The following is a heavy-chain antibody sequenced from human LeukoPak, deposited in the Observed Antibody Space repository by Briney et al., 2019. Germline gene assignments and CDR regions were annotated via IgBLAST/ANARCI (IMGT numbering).Heavy chain of an antibody. J-gene: IGHJ4*02. D-gene: IGHD3-22*01. CDR1: GFTFDDYA. CDR2: ISWNSGSI. V-gene: IGHV3-9*01. Sequence: GRSLRLSCAASGFTFDDYAMHWVRQAPGKGLEWVSGISWNSGSIGYADSVKGRFTISRDNAKNSLYLQMNSLRAEDTAVYYCARDPYDSSGYFDYWGQGTLVTVSS. CDR3: ARDPYDSSGYFDY.